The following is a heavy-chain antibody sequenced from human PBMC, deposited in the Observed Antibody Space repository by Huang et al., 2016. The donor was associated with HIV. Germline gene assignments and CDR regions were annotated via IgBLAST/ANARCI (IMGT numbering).Heavy chain of an antibody. Sequence: QLVQSGSELKTPGASVRVSCKPSGHTFGSYAVNWVRQAPGQGPEWRELMNVNSGHPAYSKAFTGRLVFSLSTSGNTTYRHISSLNAADTAVYYCASPKYCSSDSCYKWAFDMWGQGTMVTVS. V-gene: IGHV7-4-1*02. CDR1: GHTFGSYA. CDR2: MNVNSGHP. D-gene: IGHD2-2*02. J-gene: IGHJ3*02. CDR3: ASPKYCSSDSCYKWAFDM.